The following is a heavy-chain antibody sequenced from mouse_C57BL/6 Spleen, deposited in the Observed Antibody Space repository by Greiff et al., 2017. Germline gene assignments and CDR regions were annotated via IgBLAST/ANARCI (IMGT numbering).Heavy chain of an antibody. CDR2: INPSTGGT. J-gene: IGHJ3*01. D-gene: IGHD2-4*01. V-gene: IGHV1-42*01. Sequence: VQLQQSGPELVKPGASVKISCKASGYSFTGYYMNWVKQSPEKSLEWIGEINPSTGGTTYNQKFKDKATLTVDKSSSTAYMQLKSLTSEDSAVYYCARGGLRAWFAYWGQGTLVTVSA. CDR3: ARGGLRAWFAY. CDR1: GYSFTGYY.